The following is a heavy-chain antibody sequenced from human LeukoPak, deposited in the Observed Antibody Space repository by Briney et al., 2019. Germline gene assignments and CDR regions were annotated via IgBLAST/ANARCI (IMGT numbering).Heavy chain of an antibody. V-gene: IGHV4-59*08. CDR3: ARRYGDYSGVY. J-gene: IGHJ4*02. Sequence: SETLSLTCTVSGGSISSYYWSWIRQPPGKGLEWIGYIYYSGSTNYNPSLKSRVTISVDTSKNQFSLKLSSVTAADTAVYYCARRYGDYSGVYWGQGTLVTVSS. CDR1: GGSISSYY. D-gene: IGHD4-17*01. CDR2: IYYSGST.